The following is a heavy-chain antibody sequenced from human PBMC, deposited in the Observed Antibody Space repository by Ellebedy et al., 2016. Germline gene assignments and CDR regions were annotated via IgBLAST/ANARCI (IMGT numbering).Heavy chain of an antibody. V-gene: IGHV3-9*01. D-gene: IGHD6-6*01. CDR2: ISWNSGSI. CDR1: GFTFDDYA. CDR3: AKDIWQLGYYFDY. Sequence: SLKISXAAFGFTFDDYAMHWVRQAPGKGLEWVSGISWNSGSIGYADSVKGRFTISRDNAKNSLYLQMNSLRAEDTALYYCAKDIWQLGYYFDYWGQGTLVTVSS. J-gene: IGHJ4*02.